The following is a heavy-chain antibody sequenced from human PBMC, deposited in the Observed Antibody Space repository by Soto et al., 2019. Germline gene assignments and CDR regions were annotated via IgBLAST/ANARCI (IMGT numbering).Heavy chain of an antibody. J-gene: IGHJ4*02. D-gene: IGHD6-13*01. CDR3: AGEGSSWTHHYFLN. CDR1: GGSISSYY. Sequence: SSETLSLTCTVSGGSISSYYWSWIRQPAGKGLEWIRRIYTSGNTNYNPSLKSRVTMSVDTSKNQFSLTLRSVTAADTAVYYCAGEGSSWTHHYFLNLGQGTLVTIFS. CDR2: IYTSGNT. V-gene: IGHV4-4*07.